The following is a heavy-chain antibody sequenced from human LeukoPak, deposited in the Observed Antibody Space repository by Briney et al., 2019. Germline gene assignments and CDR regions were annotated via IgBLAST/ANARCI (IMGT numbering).Heavy chain of an antibody. J-gene: IGHJ4*02. V-gene: IGHV4-39*07. D-gene: IGHD3-3*01. CDR2: IYHSGST. Sequence: SETLSLTCTVSGGSISSSSYYWGWIRQPPGKGLEWIGSIYHSGSTYYNPSLKSRVTISVDTSKNQFSLKLSSVTAADTAVYYCARSDFWSGYYDYWGQGTLVTVSS. CDR1: GGSISSSSYY. CDR3: ARSDFWSGYYDY.